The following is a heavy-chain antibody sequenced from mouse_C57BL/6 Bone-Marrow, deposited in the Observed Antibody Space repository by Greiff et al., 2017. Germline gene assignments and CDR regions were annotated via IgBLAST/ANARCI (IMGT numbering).Heavy chain of an antibody. J-gene: IGHJ3*01. V-gene: IGHV1-59*01. CDR2: IDPSDSYT. Sequence: QVQLQQPGAELVRPGTSVKLSCKASGYTFTSYWMHWVKQRPGQGLEWIGVIDPSDSYTNYNQKFKGKATLTVDTSSSTAYMQLSSLTSEDSAVYCCAGCYYGPFAYWGQGTLVTVSA. D-gene: IGHD1-1*01. CDR3: AGCYYGPFAY. CDR1: GYTFTSYW.